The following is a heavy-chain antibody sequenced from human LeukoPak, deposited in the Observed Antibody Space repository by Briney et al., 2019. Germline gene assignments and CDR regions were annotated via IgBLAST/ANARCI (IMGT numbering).Heavy chain of an antibody. CDR1: GFAFSSYS. V-gene: IGHV3-21*01. D-gene: IGHD5-18*01. CDR3: AREQYSYGFPYYFDY. J-gene: IGHJ4*02. Sequence: PGGSLRLSCAASGFAFSSYSMNWVRQAPGKGLEWVSSISSSSSYIYYADSVKGRFTISRDNAKNSLYLQMNSLRAEDTAVYYCAREQYSYGFPYYFDYWGQGTLVTVSS. CDR2: ISSSSSYI.